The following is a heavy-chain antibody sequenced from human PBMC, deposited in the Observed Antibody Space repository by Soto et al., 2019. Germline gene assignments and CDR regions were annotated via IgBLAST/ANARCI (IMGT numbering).Heavy chain of an antibody. CDR2: IIPIFGTA. J-gene: IGHJ4*02. CDR3: ARLDYGGENFDY. Sequence: SVKVSCKASGGTFSSYAIRWVRQAPGQGLEWMGGIIPIFGTANYAQKFQGRVTITADKSTSTAYMELSSLRSEDTAVYYCARLDYGGENFDYWGQGTLVTVSS. CDR1: GGTFSSYA. V-gene: IGHV1-69*06. D-gene: IGHD4-17*01.